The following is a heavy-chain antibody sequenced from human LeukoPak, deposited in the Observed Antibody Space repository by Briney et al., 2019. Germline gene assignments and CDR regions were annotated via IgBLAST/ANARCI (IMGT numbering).Heavy chain of an antibody. V-gene: IGHV4-4*07. CDR3: ASLYAGVLFHWFDP. D-gene: IGHD2/OR15-2a*01. CDR2: IYTSGTT. Sequence: SETLSLTCTVSGGSMSNYYWSWIRQPAGKGLEWVGHIYTSGTTSYNPSLKSRVTISVDTSKNQFSLKLSSVTAADTAVYYCASLYAGVLFHWFDPWGQGTLVTVSS. CDR1: GGSMSNYY. J-gene: IGHJ5*02.